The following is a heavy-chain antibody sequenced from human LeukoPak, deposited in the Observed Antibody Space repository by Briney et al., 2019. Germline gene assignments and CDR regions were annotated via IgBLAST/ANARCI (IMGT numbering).Heavy chain of an antibody. J-gene: IGHJ6*03. CDR3: ARDQYGSGDGYYMDV. Sequence: QPGGSLRLSCAASGFTFSSYDMNWVRQAPGKGLEWVSYISSSGSTIYYADSVKGRFTISRDNAKNSLYLQMNSLRAEDTAVYYCARDQYGSGDGYYMDVWGKGTTVTISS. V-gene: IGHV3-48*03. CDR2: ISSSGSTI. CDR1: GFTFSSYD. D-gene: IGHD3-10*01.